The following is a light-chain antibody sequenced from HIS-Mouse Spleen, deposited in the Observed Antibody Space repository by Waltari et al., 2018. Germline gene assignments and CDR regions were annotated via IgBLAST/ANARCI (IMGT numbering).Light chain of an antibody. CDR3: QQYNSYSRT. CDR2: KAS. Sequence: DIQMTQSPSTLSASVGDRVTITCRARQSISSWLAWYQQKPGKAPKLLIYKASSLESGVPSSFSGSGSGTEFTLTISSLQPDDFATYYCQQYNSYSRTFGQGTKVEIK. CDR1: QSISSW. J-gene: IGKJ1*01. V-gene: IGKV1-5*03.